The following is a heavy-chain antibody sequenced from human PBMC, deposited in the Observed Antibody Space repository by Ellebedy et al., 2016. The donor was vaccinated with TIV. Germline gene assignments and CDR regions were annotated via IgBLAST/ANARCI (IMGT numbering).Heavy chain of an antibody. Sequence: PGGSLRLSCAASGFTFSSYAMSWVRQAPGKGLEWVSGISGSSESTYYADSVKGRLTISRDNSRKTLYLQINSLRAEDTALYYCAKKAFKGAAVGTMDVWGQGTTVTVSS. CDR1: GFTFSSYA. V-gene: IGHV3-23*01. D-gene: IGHD6-13*01. J-gene: IGHJ6*02. CDR2: ISGSSEST. CDR3: AKKAFKGAAVGTMDV.